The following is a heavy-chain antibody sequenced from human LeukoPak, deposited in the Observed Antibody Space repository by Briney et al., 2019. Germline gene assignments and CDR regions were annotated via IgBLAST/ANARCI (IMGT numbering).Heavy chain of an antibody. CDR2: FAGSDTTT. D-gene: IGHD3-22*01. V-gene: IGHV3-48*03. CDR1: GFDFGAYE. Sequence: GGSLRLSCAASGFDFGAYEMNWARQAPGKGLEWVAYFAGSDTTTYYADSVKGRFIISRDNARNSLYLQMNSLRAEDTALYYCTTLGYHLDSWGQGTLVTVSS. J-gene: IGHJ4*02. CDR3: TTLGYHLDS.